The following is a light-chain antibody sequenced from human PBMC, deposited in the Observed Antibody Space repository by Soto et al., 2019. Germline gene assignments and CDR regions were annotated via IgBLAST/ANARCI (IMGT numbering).Light chain of an antibody. CDR1: PTVASSF. V-gene: IGKV3-20*01. Sequence: IVFTQSPGTLSLSQGDRAALYCRARPTVASSFLARYRYRPGSASRLPSPGASNRATDIPDRFSGSGSGTDFTLVISSVGPEDSAVYYCQQYGNSAITFGSGTPLVI. CDR3: QQYGNSAIT. J-gene: IGKJ5*01. CDR2: GAS.